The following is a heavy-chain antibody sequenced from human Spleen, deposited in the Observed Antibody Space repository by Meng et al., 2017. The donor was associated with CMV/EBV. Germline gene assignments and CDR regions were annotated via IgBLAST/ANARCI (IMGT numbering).Heavy chain of an antibody. CDR2: ISSSSSYI. CDR3: ASKVPYYFDY. CDR1: GFTFSSYS. J-gene: IGHJ4*02. Sequence: EVQLVESGGXXXXXGXSLXLSCAASGFTFSSYSMNWVRQAPGKGLEWVSSISSSSSYIYYADSVKGRFTISRDNAKNSLYLQMNSLRAEDTAVYYCASKVPYYFDYWGQGTLVTVSS. V-gene: IGHV3-21*01.